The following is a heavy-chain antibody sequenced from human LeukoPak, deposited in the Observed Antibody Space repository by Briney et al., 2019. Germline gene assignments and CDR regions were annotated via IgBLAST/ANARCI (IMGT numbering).Heavy chain of an antibody. V-gene: IGHV4-59*01. Sequence: KPSETLSLTCTVSGGSISSYYWSWIRQPPGKGPEWIGYIYYSVSTNYNPSLKSRVTISVDTSKNQFSLKLSSVTAADTAVYYCARGGSGWYRVYYYYMDVWGKGTTVTVSS. J-gene: IGHJ6*03. D-gene: IGHD6-19*01. CDR3: ARGGSGWYRVYYYYMDV. CDR1: GGSISSYY. CDR2: IYYSVST.